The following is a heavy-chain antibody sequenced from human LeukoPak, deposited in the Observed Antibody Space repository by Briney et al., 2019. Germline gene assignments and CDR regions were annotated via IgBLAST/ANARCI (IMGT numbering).Heavy chain of an antibody. D-gene: IGHD4-23*01. J-gene: IGHJ6*03. CDR2: TAFDGSNE. Sequence: PGGSLRLSCAASGFTFSSYGMHWVRQAPGKGLEWVAVTAFDGSNEIYADSVKGRFTISRDNSKNTLYLQMNSLRAEDTAVYYCAKRARTTVVTPAYYYYYYMDVWGKGTTVTISS. V-gene: IGHV3-30-3*02. CDR3: AKRARTTVVTPAYYYYYYMDV. CDR1: GFTFSSYG.